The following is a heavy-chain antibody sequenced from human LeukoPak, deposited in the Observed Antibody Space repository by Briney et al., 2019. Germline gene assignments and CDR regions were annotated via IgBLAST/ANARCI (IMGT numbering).Heavy chain of an antibody. J-gene: IGHJ4*02. CDR2: IYYGGST. V-gene: IGHV4-39*07. CDR3: ARLPRVYLSLYGTLGDRNY. Sequence: VRQASGKGLEWIGSIYYGGSTYYNPSLKSRVTISADTSKNQFSLKLSSVTAADTAVYYCARLPRVYLSLYGTLGDRNYWGQGTLVTVSS. D-gene: IGHD3-16*02.